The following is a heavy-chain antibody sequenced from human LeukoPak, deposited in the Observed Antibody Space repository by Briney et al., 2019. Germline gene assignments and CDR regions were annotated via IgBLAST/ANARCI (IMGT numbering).Heavy chain of an antibody. CDR3: ARGIQLWSDLDY. J-gene: IGHJ4*02. V-gene: IGHV3-30-3*01. CDR1: GFTFSSYA. D-gene: IGHD5-18*01. CDR2: ISYDGSNK. Sequence: GGSLRLSCAASGFTFSSYAMHWVRQAPGKGLEWVGVISYDGSNKYYADSVKGRFTISRDNTKNTLYLQMNSLRAEDTAVYYCARGIQLWSDLDYWGQGTLVTVSS.